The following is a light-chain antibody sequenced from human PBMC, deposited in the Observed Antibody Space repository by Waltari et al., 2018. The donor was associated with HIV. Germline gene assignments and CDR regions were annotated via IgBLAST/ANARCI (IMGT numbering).Light chain of an antibody. Sequence: EIVLTQSPATLSLSPGERATLSCRASQPVAIYLNWYQQKAGQAPRLLIYDASNRAAGIPARFSGSGSGTDSTLTISSLDPEDFAVYYCQQRSDWLWTFGQGTKVEIK. CDR1: QPVAIY. V-gene: IGKV3-11*01. CDR3: QQRSDWLWT. CDR2: DAS. J-gene: IGKJ1*01.